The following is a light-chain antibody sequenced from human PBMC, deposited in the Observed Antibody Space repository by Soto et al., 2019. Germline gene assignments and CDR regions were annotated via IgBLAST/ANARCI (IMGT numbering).Light chain of an antibody. CDR1: SSDVGSSNL. CDR2: EVS. V-gene: IGLV2-23*02. J-gene: IGLJ1*01. CDR3: CSYAGSSTHV. Sequence: QPALTQPASGSGSPGQSITFSCTGTSSDVGSSNLVSWYQQHPGKAPKLLIYEVSKRPSGVSNRFSGSKSGNTASLTISGLQAEDEADYYCCSYAGSSTHVFGTGTKVTVL.